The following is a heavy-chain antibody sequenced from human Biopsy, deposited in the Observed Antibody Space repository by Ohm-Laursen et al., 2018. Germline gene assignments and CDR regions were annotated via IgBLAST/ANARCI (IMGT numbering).Heavy chain of an antibody. Sequence: SETLSLTCSASGGSVSSGGFYWSWIRQHPGKGLEWIGYIYYSGTTYYNPSPKSLVTISVDTSKNQFSLKLNSVTAADTAVYYCARRPYGGTRYWYFDLWGRGTLVTVSS. D-gene: IGHD4-23*01. V-gene: IGHV4-31*01. CDR3: ARRPYGGTRYWYFDL. CDR2: IYYSGTT. CDR1: GGSVSSGGFY. J-gene: IGHJ2*01.